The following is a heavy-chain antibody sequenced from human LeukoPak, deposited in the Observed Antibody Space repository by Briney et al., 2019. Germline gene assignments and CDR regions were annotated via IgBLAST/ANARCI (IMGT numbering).Heavy chain of an antibody. V-gene: IGHV4-34*01. D-gene: IGHD3-10*01. CDR1: GGSFSGYY. Sequence: SETLSLTCAVYGGSFSGYYWSWIRQPPGKGLEWIGEINHSGSTNYNPSLKSRVTISVDTSKNPFSLKLSSVTAADTAVYYCARGRSSMVRGYYYYYMDVWGKGTTVTTSS. J-gene: IGHJ6*03. CDR2: INHSGST. CDR3: ARGRSSMVRGYYYYYMDV.